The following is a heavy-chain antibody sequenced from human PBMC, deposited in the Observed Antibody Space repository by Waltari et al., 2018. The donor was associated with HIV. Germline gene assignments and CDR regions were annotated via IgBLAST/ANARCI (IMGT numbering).Heavy chain of an antibody. D-gene: IGHD3-3*01. J-gene: IGHJ5*02. CDR1: GFSLRISGVG. Sequence: QITLKESGPTLVKPTQTLTLTCTFSGFSLRISGVGVGWIRQPPGKALEWLALIYWNDDKRYSPSLKSRLTITKDTSKNQVVLTMTNMDPVDTATYYCAHSPLTGRFLEWLPSWFDPWGQGTLVTVSS. CDR2: IYWNDDK. CDR3: AHSPLTGRFLEWLPSWFDP. V-gene: IGHV2-5*01.